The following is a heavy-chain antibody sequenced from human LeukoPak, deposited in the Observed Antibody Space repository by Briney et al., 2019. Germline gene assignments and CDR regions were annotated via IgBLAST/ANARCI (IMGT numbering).Heavy chain of an antibody. CDR2: ISYDGSNK. CDR1: GFTFSSYA. D-gene: IGHD3-22*01. Sequence: GGSLRLSCAASGFTFSSYAMHWVRQAPGKGLEWVAVISYDGSNKYYADSVKGRFTISRDNSKNTLYLQMNSLRAEDTAVYYCARGLGSGYYHRRHWGQGTLVTVSS. CDR3: ARGLGSGYYHRRH. V-gene: IGHV3-30*04. J-gene: IGHJ4*02.